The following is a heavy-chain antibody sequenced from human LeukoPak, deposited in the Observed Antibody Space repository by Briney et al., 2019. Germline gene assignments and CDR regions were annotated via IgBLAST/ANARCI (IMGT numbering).Heavy chain of an antibody. J-gene: IGHJ5*02. Sequence: SETLSLTCTVSGGSISSSTYYWGWIRQPPGKGLVWIGSIYYSGSTYYNPSLKSRGTISVDTSKNQFSLKVSSVTAADTAVYYCARQAPRYSGYDRLLHFDPWGQGTLVTVSS. V-gene: IGHV4-39*01. CDR3: ARQAPRYSGYDRLLHFDP. CDR2: IYYSGST. CDR1: GGSISSSTYY. D-gene: IGHD5-12*01.